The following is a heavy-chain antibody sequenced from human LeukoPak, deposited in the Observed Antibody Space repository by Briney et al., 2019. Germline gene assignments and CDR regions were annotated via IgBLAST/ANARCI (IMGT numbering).Heavy chain of an antibody. J-gene: IGHJ4*02. D-gene: IGHD1-1*01. Sequence: SETLSLTCGVSGYSISNGYHWGWIRQPPGKGLEWIGSIHHSGSIYHNPSLKSRVTISVDTSKNQFSLTLTSVTASDTAVYYCARINWNPDYWGQGTLVTVSS. CDR3: ARINWNPDY. V-gene: IGHV4-38-2*01. CDR2: IHHSGSI. CDR1: GYSISNGYH.